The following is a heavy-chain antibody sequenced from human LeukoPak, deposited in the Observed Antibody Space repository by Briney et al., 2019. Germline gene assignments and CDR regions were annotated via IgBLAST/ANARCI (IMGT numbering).Heavy chain of an antibody. V-gene: IGHV3-7*03. CDR3: AKYYYDSSGYTDAFDI. Sequence: GGSLRLSCAASGFTFSSYWMSWVRQAPGKGLEWVASIKQDGSEKYYVDSVKGRFTISRDNAKNSLYLQMNSLRAEDTAVYYCAKYYYDSSGYTDAFDIWGQGTMVTVSS. CDR1: GFTFSSYW. CDR2: IKQDGSEK. J-gene: IGHJ3*02. D-gene: IGHD3-22*01.